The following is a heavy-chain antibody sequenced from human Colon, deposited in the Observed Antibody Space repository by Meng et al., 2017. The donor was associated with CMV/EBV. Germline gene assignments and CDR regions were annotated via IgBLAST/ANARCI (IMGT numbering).Heavy chain of an antibody. D-gene: IGHD3-10*01. CDR2: MFYSGST. Sequence: GSLRLSCTVSGDSIRSSGYYWAWIRQPPGKGLEWIGSMFYSGSTYYSASLKSRVTMSIDTSKNQVSLKLTSVTAADTAVYYCARDGQRISVVWGVPNWFDPWGQGTTVTVSS. CDR1: GDSIRSSGYY. CDR3: ARDGQRISVVWGVPNWFDP. J-gene: IGHJ5*01. V-gene: IGHV4-39*07.